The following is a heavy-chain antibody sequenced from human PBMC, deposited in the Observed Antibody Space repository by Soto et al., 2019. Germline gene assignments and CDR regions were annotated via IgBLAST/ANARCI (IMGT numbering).Heavy chain of an antibody. D-gene: IGHD6-19*01. CDR1: GFNFSSYA. Sequence: GGSLRLSCAASGFNFSSYAMSWVRQAPGKGLEWVSAISGSGGSTYYADSVKGRFTMTTDTSTSTAYMELRSLRSDDTAVYYCARDFAEAVAGNWFDPWGQGTLVTVSS. CDR2: ISGSGGST. CDR3: ARDFAEAVAGNWFDP. V-gene: IGHV3-23*01. J-gene: IGHJ5*02.